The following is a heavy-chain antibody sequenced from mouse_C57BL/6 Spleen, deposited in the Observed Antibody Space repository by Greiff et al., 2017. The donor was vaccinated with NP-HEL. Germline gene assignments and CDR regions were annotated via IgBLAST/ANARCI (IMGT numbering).Heavy chain of an antibody. D-gene: IGHD2-2*01. J-gene: IGHJ2*01. CDR3: AIGGLRRSFDY. CDR1: GYTFTSYW. CDR2: IDPSDSET. Sequence: QVQLKQPGAELVRPGSSVKLSCKASGYTFTSYWMHWVKQRPIQGLEWIGNIDPSDSETHYNQKFKDKATLTVDKSSSTAYMQLSSLTSEDSAVYYCAIGGLRRSFDYWGQGTTLTVSS. V-gene: IGHV1-52*01.